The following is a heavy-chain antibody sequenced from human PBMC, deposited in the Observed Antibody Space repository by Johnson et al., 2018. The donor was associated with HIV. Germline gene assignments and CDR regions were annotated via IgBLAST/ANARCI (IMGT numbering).Heavy chain of an antibody. D-gene: IGHD3-22*01. CDR3: ARVMGLGGYSLAFDI. Sequence: VQLVESGGGLVQPGGSLRLSCAASGFTFSSYWMSWVRQAPGKGLEWVANIKQDGSEKYYVDSVKGRFTISRDNDKNSLYLQMNSLRAEDTAVYYCARVMGLGGYSLAFDIWGQGTMVTVSS. J-gene: IGHJ3*02. CDR1: GFTFSSYW. CDR2: IKQDGSEK. V-gene: IGHV3-7*01.